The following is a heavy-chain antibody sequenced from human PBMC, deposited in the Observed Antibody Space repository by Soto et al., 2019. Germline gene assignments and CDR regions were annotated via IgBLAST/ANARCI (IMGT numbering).Heavy chain of an antibody. CDR3: ARSVYQLLPHYYYYYMDV. D-gene: IGHD2-2*01. CDR2: IYYSGST. V-gene: IGHV4-39*01. CDR1: GGSISSSSYY. Sequence: SETLSLTCTVSGGSISSSSYYWGWIRQPPGKGLEWIGSIYYSGSTYYNPSLKSRVTISVDTSKNQFSLKLSSVTAADTAVYYCARSVYQLLPHYYYYYMDVWGKGTTVTVSS. J-gene: IGHJ6*03.